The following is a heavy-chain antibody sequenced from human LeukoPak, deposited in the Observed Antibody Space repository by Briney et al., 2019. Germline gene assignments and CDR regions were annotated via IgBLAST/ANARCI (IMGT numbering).Heavy chain of an antibody. Sequence: SETLSLTCAVYGGSFSGYYWSWIRQPPGKGLEWIGEINHSGSTNYNPSLKSRVTISVDTSKNQFSLKLSSVTAPDTAVYYCAIPYCSGGSCYSAFDPWGQGTLVTVSS. CDR1: GGSFSGYY. V-gene: IGHV4-34*01. CDR3: AIPYCSGGSCYSAFDP. CDR2: INHSGST. J-gene: IGHJ5*02. D-gene: IGHD2-15*01.